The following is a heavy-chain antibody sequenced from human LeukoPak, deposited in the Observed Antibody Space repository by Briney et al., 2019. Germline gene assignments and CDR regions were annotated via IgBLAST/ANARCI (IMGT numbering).Heavy chain of an antibody. Sequence: ASVKVSCKASGYTLTSFGIAWVRQAPGQGLEWMGWITSYSANTDYAQKFQGRVTMTTDTSTSTAYMELRSLRSDDTAVYYCARANRMDDAFDFWGQGTMVTVSS. CDR1: GYTLTSFG. D-gene: IGHD2-15*01. V-gene: IGHV1-18*01. CDR2: ITSYSANT. J-gene: IGHJ3*01. CDR3: ARANRMDDAFDF.